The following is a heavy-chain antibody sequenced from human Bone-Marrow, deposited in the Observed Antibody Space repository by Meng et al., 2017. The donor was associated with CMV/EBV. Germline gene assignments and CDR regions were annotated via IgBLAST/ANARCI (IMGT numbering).Heavy chain of an antibody. V-gene: IGHV1-69*05. CDR3: ARTGRSSSSFDY. J-gene: IGHJ4*02. Sequence: CRASGRTCSSYASSWVRQAPGQGLEWMGGIIPIFGTANYAQKFQGRVTITTDESTSTAYMELSSLRSEDTAVYYCARTGRSSSSFDYWGQGTLVTVSS. D-gene: IGHD6-6*01. CDR1: GRTCSSYA. CDR2: IIPIFGTA.